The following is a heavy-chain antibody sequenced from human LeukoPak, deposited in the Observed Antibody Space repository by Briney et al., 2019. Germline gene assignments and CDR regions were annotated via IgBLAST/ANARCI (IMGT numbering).Heavy chain of an antibody. CDR3: AREISSWYRTEGRFDP. CDR2: IKQDGSEK. J-gene: IGHJ5*02. Sequence: GGSLRLSCAASGFTFGSYWMTWVCQAPGKGLEWVGNIKQDGSEKYYVDSVKGRFTISRDNAKSSLYLQMNSLRAEDTAVFYCAREISSWYRTEGRFDPWGQGTLVTVSS. CDR1: GFTFGSYW. V-gene: IGHV3-7*01. D-gene: IGHD6-13*01.